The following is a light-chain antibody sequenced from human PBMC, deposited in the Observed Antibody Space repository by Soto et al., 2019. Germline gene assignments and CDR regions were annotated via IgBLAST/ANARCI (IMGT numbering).Light chain of an antibody. CDR1: SSDVGGYNY. J-gene: IGLJ3*02. V-gene: IGLV2-14*03. Sequence: QSALTQPASVSGSPGQSITIFRTGTSSDVGGYNYVSWYQQRPGKPPKLMIYDVTNRPSGVSNRFSGSKSGSTASLTISGLQAEDEGDYYCSSYTNRNTVVFGGGTQLTVL. CDR2: DVT. CDR3: SSYTNRNTVV.